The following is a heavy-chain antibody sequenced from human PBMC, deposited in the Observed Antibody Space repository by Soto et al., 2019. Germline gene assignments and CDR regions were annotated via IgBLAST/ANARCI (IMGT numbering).Heavy chain of an antibody. Sequence: PSETLSLTCTVSGGSISSGGYYWSWIRQHPGKGLEWIGYICYSGNTNYNPSLKSRVTISVDTSKNQFSLKLSSVTAADTAVYYCARRYGASFDYWGQGTLVTVSS. V-gene: IGHV4-61*08. CDR3: ARRYGASFDY. D-gene: IGHD4-17*01. CDR2: ICYSGNT. CDR1: GGSISSGGYY. J-gene: IGHJ4*02.